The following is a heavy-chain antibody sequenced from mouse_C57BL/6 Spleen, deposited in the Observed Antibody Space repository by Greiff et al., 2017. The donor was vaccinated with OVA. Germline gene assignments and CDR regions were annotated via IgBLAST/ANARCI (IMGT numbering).Heavy chain of an antibody. V-gene: IGHV1-15*01. CDR3: TVNWDYFDY. CDR2: IDPETGGT. D-gene: IGHD4-1*01. Sequence: VHLVESGAELVRPGASVTLSCKASGYTFTDYEMHWVKQTPVHGLEWIGAIDPETGGTAYNQKFKGKAILTADKSSSTAYMELRSLTSEDSAVYYCTVNWDYFDYWGQGTTLTVAS. J-gene: IGHJ2*01. CDR1: GYTFTDYE.